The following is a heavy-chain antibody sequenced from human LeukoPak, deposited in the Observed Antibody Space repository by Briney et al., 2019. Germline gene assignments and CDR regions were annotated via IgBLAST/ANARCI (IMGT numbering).Heavy chain of an antibody. CDR3: ATGKGYDYVWGSYRSFDY. CDR2: FDPEDGET. D-gene: IGHD3-16*02. CDR1: GYTLTELS. Sequence: ASVKVSCKASGYTLTELSMHWVRQAPGKGLEWMGGFDPEDGETIYAQKFQGRVTMTEDTSTDTAYMELSSLRSEDTAVYYCATGKGYDYVWGSYRSFDYWGQGTLVTVSS. J-gene: IGHJ4*02. V-gene: IGHV1-24*01.